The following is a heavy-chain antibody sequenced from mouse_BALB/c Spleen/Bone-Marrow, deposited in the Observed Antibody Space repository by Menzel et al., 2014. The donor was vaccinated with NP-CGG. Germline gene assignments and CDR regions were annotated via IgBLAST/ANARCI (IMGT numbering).Heavy chain of an antibody. CDR1: GFTFSSFG. V-gene: IGHV5-17*02. CDR2: ISGGSSII. Sequence: EVKLVESGGGLVQPGGSRKLSCAASGFTFSSFGMHWVRQAPEKGLEWVAYISGGSSIIYYADTVKGRFTIFRDNPKYTLFLQMTSLRSEDTAIYYCARKDYFGYAAMDYWGQGTSVTVSS. D-gene: IGHD1-2*01. J-gene: IGHJ4*01. CDR3: ARKDYFGYAAMDY.